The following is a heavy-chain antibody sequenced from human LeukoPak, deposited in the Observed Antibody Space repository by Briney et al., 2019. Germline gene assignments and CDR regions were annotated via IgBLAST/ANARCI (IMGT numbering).Heavy chain of an antibody. CDR2: IYYSGST. CDR3: ARSYGGQWRPYFFDY. D-gene: IGHD6-19*01. CDR1: GGSISSSSYS. V-gene: IGHV4-39*07. J-gene: IGHJ4*02. Sequence: SETLSLTCTVSGGSISSSSYSWGWIRQPPGKGLEWIGSIYYSGSTYYNPSLKSRVTVSVDTSRNHFSLNLSSVTAADTAVYYCARSYGGQWRPYFFDYWGQGTLVTVSS.